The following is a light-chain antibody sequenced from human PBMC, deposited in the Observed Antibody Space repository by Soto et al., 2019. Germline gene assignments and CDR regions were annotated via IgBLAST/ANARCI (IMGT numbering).Light chain of an antibody. CDR3: LLSYSGVRI. CDR1: TGAVTSGHY. CDR2: DTS. V-gene: IGLV7-46*01. Sequence: QAVVTQEPSLTVSPGGTVTLTCGSSTGAVTSGHYPYWFQQKPGQAPTTLIYDTSKKHSWTPARFSGSLLGGKVALTLSAAQPEDEADYYCLLSYSGVRIFGGGTQLTVL. J-gene: IGLJ2*01.